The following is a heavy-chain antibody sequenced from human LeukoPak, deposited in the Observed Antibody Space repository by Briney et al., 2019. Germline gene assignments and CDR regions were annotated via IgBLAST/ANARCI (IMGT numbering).Heavy chain of an antibody. CDR2: FDPEDGEA. Sequence: ASVNVSCKVSVHTLREISIIGVPQAPGKGLEWMGGFDPEDGEAVYAQKFQGRFTMTEDTSTDTAYMDLRSLTSEDTAVYFCAAHFGSGWYNYWGQGTLVTVSS. J-gene: IGHJ4*02. CDR3: AAHFGSGWYNY. V-gene: IGHV1-24*01. D-gene: IGHD6-19*01. CDR1: VHTLREIS.